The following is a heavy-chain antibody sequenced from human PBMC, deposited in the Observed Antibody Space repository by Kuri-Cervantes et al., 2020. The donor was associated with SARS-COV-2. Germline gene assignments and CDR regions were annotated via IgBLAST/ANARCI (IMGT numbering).Heavy chain of an antibody. CDR3: AKDAQPQIVLRFLEWLFRSPFDP. J-gene: IGHJ5*02. CDR2: ISYDGSNK. Sequence: GESLKISCAASGFTFSSYWMSWVRQAPGKGLEWVAVISYDGSNKYYADSVKGRFTISRDNSKNTLYLQMNSLRAEDTAVYYCAKDAQPQIVLRFLEWLFRSPFDPWGQGTLVTVSS. CDR1: GFTFSSYW. V-gene: IGHV3-30*18. D-gene: IGHD3-3*01.